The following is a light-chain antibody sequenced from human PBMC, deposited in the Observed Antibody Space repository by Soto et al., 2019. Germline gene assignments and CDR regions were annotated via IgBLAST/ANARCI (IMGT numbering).Light chain of an antibody. J-gene: IGLJ1*01. CDR3: QVWDSSSDHYV. CDR2: DDS. Sequence: SYELTQPPSVSVAPGQTARITCGGNNLGSKSVHWYQQKPGQAPVLVVYDDSDRPSGIPERSSGSNSGNTATLTISRGEAGDEADYYCQVWDSSSDHYVFGTGTKVTVL. CDR1: NLGSKS. V-gene: IGLV3-21*02.